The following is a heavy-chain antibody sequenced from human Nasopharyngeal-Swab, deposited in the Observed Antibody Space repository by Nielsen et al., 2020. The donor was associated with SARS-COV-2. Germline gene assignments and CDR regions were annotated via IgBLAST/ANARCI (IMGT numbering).Heavy chain of an antibody. CDR2: IRSKANSYAT. V-gene: IGHV3-73*01. D-gene: IGHD4-17*01. J-gene: IGHJ3*02. Sequence: VRQAPGKGLEWVGRIRSKANSYATAYAASVKGRFTISRDDSKNTAHLQMNSLKTEDTAVYYCTRLTVTGAFDIWGQGTMVTVSS. CDR3: TRLTVTGAFDI.